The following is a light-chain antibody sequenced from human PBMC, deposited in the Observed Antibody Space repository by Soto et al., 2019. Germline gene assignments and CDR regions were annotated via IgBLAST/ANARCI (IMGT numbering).Light chain of an antibody. CDR2: EAS. CDR3: QQRSDRPWT. Sequence: EIVLTQSPATLSLSPGERATLSCRASQSVSSYLAWYQQKPGQAPRLLMYEASNRATGIPARFSGGGSGTDFTLTISSLEPEDFAVYYCQQRSDRPWTFGQGTKVDIK. CDR1: QSVSSY. J-gene: IGKJ1*01. V-gene: IGKV3-11*01.